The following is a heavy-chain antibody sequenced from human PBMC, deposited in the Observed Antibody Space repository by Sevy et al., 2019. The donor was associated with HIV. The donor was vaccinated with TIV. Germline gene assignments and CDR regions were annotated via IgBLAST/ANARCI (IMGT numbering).Heavy chain of an antibody. CDR2: INPNSGRT. Sequence: ASVKVSCKASGYTFTGYYMHWVRQAPGQGLEWMGWINPNSGRTNYSQKFQGRVTMTRDTSISTAYMELSRLRSDDTAVYYCAREMGDPYSSSWYIDYWGQGTLVTVSS. J-gene: IGHJ4*02. CDR3: AREMGDPYSSSWYIDY. CDR1: GYTFTGYY. V-gene: IGHV1-2*02. D-gene: IGHD6-13*01.